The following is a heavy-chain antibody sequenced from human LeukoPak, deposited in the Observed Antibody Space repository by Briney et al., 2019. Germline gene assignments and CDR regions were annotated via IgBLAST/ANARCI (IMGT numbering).Heavy chain of an antibody. CDR1: GYTFTSYY. J-gene: IGHJ4*02. D-gene: IGHD3-3*01. CDR2: INHSGGST. V-gene: IGHV1-46*01. Sequence: ASVTVSCKASGYTFTSYYMHWVRQAPGKGLEWMGIINHSGGSTSYAQKFQGRVTMSRDTSTSTVYMEVSSLRSEDTAVYYCARGTANFWSGYSSHFDYWGQGTLVTVSS. CDR3: ARGTANFWSGYSSHFDY.